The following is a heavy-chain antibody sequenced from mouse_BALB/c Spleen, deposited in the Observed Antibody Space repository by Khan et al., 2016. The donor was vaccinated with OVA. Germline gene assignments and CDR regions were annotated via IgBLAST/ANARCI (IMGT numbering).Heavy chain of an antibody. CDR2: IWGGGGT. CDR1: GFSLSRYN. J-gene: IGHJ4*01. D-gene: IGHD2-14*01. V-gene: IGHV2-6-4*01. CDR3: ARADYRYDGYYAMDY. Sequence: VELVESGPGLVAPSQSLSITCTVSGFSLSRYNIHWVRQPPGKGLEWLGMIWGGGGTDYNSTLKSRLSIRKDNSKSQVLLKMNNLQTDDTAMYYCARADYRYDGYYAMDYWGQGTSVTVSS.